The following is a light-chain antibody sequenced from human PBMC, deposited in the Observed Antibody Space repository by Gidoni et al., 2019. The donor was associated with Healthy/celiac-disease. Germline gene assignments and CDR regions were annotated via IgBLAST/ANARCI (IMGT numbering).Light chain of an antibody. J-gene: IGKJ4*01. CDR1: QSISNF. CDR2: AAS. CDR3: QQRYSAPLT. V-gene: IGKV1-39*01. Sequence: DIQMAQSPSSLSASVGDRVTITCRASQSISNFLNWYQQKPGKAPKLLIYAASSVHSWVPSRFSGSGSWTDFTLPIGSLLPEDFATYSCQQRYSAPLTFGGGTKVEIK.